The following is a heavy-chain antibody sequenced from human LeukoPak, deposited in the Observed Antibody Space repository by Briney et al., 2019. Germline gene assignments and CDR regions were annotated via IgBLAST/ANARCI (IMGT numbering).Heavy chain of an antibody. CDR3: ARRGLRIVVVPAAKHNWFDP. D-gene: IGHD2-2*01. CDR2: IYSSGST. V-gene: IGHV4-59*12. CDR1: GGSISSYH. J-gene: IGHJ5*02. Sequence: SSETLSLTCTVSGGSISSYHWSWIRQPPGKGLECIGYIYSSGSTNYNPSLKSRVTISVDTSKNQFSLKLSSVTAADTAVYYCARRGLRIVVVPAAKHNWFDPWGQGTLVTVSS.